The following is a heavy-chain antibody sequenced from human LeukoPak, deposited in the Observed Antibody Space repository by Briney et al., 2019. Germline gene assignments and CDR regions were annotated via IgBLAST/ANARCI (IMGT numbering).Heavy chain of an antibody. CDR2: INSDGSST. D-gene: IGHD2-2*01. CDR1: GFTFSSYW. J-gene: IGHJ5*02. V-gene: IGHV3-74*01. CDR3: ARDGCSSTSCYADWFDP. Sequence: GGSLRLSRAASGFTFSSYWMLWVRQAPGKGLVWVSRINSDGSSTSYADSVKGRFTISRDNAKNTLYLQMNSLRAEDTAVYYCARDGCSSTSCYADWFDPWGQGTLVTVSS.